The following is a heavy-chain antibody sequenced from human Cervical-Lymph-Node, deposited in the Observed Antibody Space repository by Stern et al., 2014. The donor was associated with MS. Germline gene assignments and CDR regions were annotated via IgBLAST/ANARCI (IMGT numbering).Heavy chain of an antibody. CDR3: ARDDLGGAFDY. Sequence: QVQLVQSGAELKKPGASVKVSCKASGYTFTDYGIHWVRQAPAQGLEWMGWISAYNGNTNYAQKLQGRVTMTIDTSTDTAYMEMRSLTSDDTAVYYCARDDLGGAFDYWGQGALVTVSS. J-gene: IGHJ4*02. CDR2: ISAYNGNT. V-gene: IGHV1-18*01. CDR1: GYTFTDYG.